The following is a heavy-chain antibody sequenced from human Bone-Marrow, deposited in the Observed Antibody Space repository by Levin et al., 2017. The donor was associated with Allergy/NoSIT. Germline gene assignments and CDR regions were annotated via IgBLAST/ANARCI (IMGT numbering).Heavy chain of an antibody. CDR2: INPNNGGT. V-gene: IGHV1-2*02. CDR1: GYTFTDYY. D-gene: IGHD6-13*01. Sequence: GESLKISCKASGYTFTDYYIHWVRQAPGQGLEWMGWINPNNGGTNFARKFQGRVTMTRDTSISTAYMDLSRLGSDDTAVYYCARRLGSAGDYFYGFDVWGQGTTVTVSS. CDR3: ARRLGSAGDYFYGFDV. J-gene: IGHJ6*02.